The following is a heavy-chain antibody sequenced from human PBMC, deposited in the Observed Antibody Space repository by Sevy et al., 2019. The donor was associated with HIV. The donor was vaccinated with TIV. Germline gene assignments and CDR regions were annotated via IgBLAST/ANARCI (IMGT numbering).Heavy chain of an antibody. D-gene: IGHD3-16*01. CDR2: IKQDGSVR. J-gene: IGHJ4*02. CDR3: ARAIGLGY. V-gene: IGHV3-7*01. CDR1: GFNFSSYW. Sequence: GGSLRLSCAASGFNFSSYWMSWVRQAPGRGLEWVANIKQDGSVRYYEDSVNGRFTISRDNAKNSLYMQMNSLRAEDTAVYYCARAIGLGYWGQGTLVTVSS.